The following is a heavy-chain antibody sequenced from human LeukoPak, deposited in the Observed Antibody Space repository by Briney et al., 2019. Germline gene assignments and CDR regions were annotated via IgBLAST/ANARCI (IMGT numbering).Heavy chain of an antibody. CDR1: GFTFSSYG. V-gene: IGHV3-33*01. CDR2: IWYDGSNK. CDR3: ARGNDDYVWGSYRPDY. Sequence: PGRFLRLSCAASGFTFSSYGMHWVRQAPGKGLEWVAVIWYDGSNKYYADSVKGRFTISRDKSKDTLYLQMDSLRAEDTAVYYCARGNDDYVWGSYRPDYWGQGTLVTVSS. D-gene: IGHD3-16*02. J-gene: IGHJ4*02.